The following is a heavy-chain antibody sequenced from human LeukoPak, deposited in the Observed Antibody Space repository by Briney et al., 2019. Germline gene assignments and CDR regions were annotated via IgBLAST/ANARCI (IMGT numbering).Heavy chain of an antibody. CDR3: ARGPDYYDSSGYPPNFDY. CDR2: INHSGST. D-gene: IGHD3-22*01. Sequence: PSETLSLTCTVSGGSISGYYWSWIRQPPGKGLEWIGEINHSGSTNYNPSLKSRVTISVDTSKNQFSLKLSSVTAADTAVYYCARGPDYYDSSGYPPNFDYWGQGTLVTVSS. CDR1: GGSISGYY. V-gene: IGHV4-34*01. J-gene: IGHJ4*02.